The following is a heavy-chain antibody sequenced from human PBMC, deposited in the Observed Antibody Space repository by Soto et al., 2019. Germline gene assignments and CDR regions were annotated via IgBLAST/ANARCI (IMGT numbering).Heavy chain of an antibody. J-gene: IGHJ4*02. D-gene: IGHD3-16*01. CDR3: ASGGAGSGPFTWELPDH. V-gene: IGHV1-45*02. CDR2: ITPFSGDV. CDR1: GYTFTSHD. Sequence: AKVSCKASGYTFTSHDINWVRQAPGQALEWMGWITPFSGDVHYAQRFQERVTITRDRSINTAYMQMSSLRSEDTAMYFCASGGAGSGPFTWELPDHWGQGTLVTVSS.